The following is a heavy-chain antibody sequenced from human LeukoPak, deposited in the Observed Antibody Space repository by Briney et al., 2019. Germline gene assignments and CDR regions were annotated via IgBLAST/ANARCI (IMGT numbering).Heavy chain of an antibody. Sequence: SETLSLTCTVSGGSISSYYWSWIRQPPGKGLEWIGYIYYSGSTNYNPSLKSRVTISVDTSKNQFSLKLSSVTAADTAVYYCARGLPRGYSYGYVSAFDIWGQGTMVTVSS. D-gene: IGHD5-18*01. CDR3: ARGLPRGYSYGYVSAFDI. J-gene: IGHJ3*02. V-gene: IGHV4-59*01. CDR1: GGSISSYY. CDR2: IYYSGST.